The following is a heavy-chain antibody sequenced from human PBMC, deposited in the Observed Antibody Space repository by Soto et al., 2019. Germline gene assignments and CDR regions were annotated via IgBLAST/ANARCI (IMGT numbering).Heavy chain of an antibody. J-gene: IGHJ4*02. Sequence: QITLKESGPTLVKPTQTLTLTCTFSGFSLSTSAVGVGWIRQPQGKALEWLALIYWDDDKRYSPSLKNRLTIHKDTSKNQVVLTMTNMDPVDTAKYYCAHNSGKYHKYYFDYWGQGTLITVSS. CDR2: IYWDDDK. CDR3: AHNSGKYHKYYFDY. V-gene: IGHV2-5*02. D-gene: IGHD1-26*01. CDR1: GFSLSTSAVG.